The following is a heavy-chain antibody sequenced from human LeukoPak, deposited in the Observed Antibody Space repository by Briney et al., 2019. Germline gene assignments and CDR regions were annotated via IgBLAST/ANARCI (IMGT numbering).Heavy chain of an antibody. CDR1: GFTFSSYS. CDR3: ARSFLDSDYYYGMDV. Sequence: LGGSLRLSCAASGFTFSSYSMNWVRQAPGKGLEWVSSISSSSSYIYYADSVKGRFTISRDNAKNSLYLQMNSLRAEDTAVYYCARSFLDSDYYYGMDVWGQGTTVTVSS. D-gene: IGHD2/OR15-2a*01. J-gene: IGHJ6*02. V-gene: IGHV3-21*01. CDR2: ISSSSSYI.